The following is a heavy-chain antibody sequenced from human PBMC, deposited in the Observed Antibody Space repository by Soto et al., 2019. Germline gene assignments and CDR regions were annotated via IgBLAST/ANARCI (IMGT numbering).Heavy chain of an antibody. D-gene: IGHD3-3*01. CDR3: ARVRDRQITIFGVVTNYYYYGMDV. V-gene: IGHV1-8*01. J-gene: IGHJ6*02. Sequence: QVQLVQSGAEVKKPGASVKVSCKASGYTFTSYDINWVRQATGQGLEWMGWMNPNSGNTGYAQKFQGRVTMTRNTSISTAYMELSSLRSEDTAVYYCARVRDRQITIFGVVTNYYYYGMDVWGQGTTVTVSS. CDR2: MNPNSGNT. CDR1: GYTFTSYD.